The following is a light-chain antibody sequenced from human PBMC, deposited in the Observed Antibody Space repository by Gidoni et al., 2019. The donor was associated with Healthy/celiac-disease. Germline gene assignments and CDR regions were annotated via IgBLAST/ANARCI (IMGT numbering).Light chain of an antibody. CDR2: GAS. J-gene: IGKJ1*01. V-gene: IGKV3-20*01. Sequence: IVLTQSPGTLSLSPGERATLSCRASQSVSSSYLAWYQQKPGQAPRLLIYGASSRATGIPDRFSGSVSGTDFTLTISRLEPEDFAVYYCQQYGSSPMTFGQGTKVEIK. CDR1: QSVSSSY. CDR3: QQYGSSPMT.